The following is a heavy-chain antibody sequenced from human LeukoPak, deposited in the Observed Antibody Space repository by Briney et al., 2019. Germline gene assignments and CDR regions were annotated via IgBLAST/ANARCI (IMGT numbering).Heavy chain of an antibody. V-gene: IGHV4-59*01. Sequence: PSETLSLTCNVSGGSIRGYYWSWIRQSPEKGLEWIGFIYSSGSTNYNPSLKSRVTMSVDTSKNQLSLKVSSVTAADTAVYYCARVFDSGSQAYFYYMDVWGKGTTVIISS. J-gene: IGHJ6*03. D-gene: IGHD3-10*01. CDR2: IYSSGST. CDR3: ARVFDSGSQAYFYYMDV. CDR1: GGSIRGYY.